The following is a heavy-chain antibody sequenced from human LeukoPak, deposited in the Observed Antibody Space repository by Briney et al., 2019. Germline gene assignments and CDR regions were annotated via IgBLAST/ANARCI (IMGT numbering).Heavy chain of an antibody. V-gene: IGHV1-69*04. CDR3: ARSMVRGVISYGMDV. Sequence: ASVKVSCKASGGTFSSYAISWVRQAPGQGLEWMGRIIPILGIANYAQKFQGRVTITADKSTSTAYMELSSLRSEDTAVYYCARSMVRGVISYGMDVWGQGTTVTASS. D-gene: IGHD3-10*01. CDR1: GGTFSSYA. J-gene: IGHJ6*02. CDR2: IIPILGIA.